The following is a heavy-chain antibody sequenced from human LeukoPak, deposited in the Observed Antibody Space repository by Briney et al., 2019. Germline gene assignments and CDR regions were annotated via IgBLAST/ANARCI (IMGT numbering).Heavy chain of an antibody. J-gene: IGHJ4*02. CDR1: GFTFSSYA. CDR2: ISYDGSNK. D-gene: IGHD3-3*01. Sequence: GGSLRLSCAASGFTFSSYAMHWVRQAPGKGLEWVAVISYDGSNKYYADSVKGRFTITRDNSKNTLYLQMNSLRAEDTAVYYCARDPSDLWSGYLSSNFDYWGQGTLVTVSS. V-gene: IGHV3-30-3*01. CDR3: ARDPSDLWSGYLSSNFDY.